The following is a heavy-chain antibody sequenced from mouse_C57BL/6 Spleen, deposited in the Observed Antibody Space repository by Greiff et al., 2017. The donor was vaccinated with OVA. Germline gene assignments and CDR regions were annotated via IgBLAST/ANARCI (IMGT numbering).Heavy chain of an antibody. V-gene: IGHV1-64*01. J-gene: IGHJ2*01. Sequence: QVQLKQSGAELVKPGASVKLSCKASGYTFTSYWMHWVKQRPGQGLEWIGMIHPNSGSTNYNEKFKSKATLTVDKSSSTAYMQLSSLTSEDSAVYYCAREGYDGYLDYWGQGTTLTVSS. CDR3: AREGYDGYLDY. D-gene: IGHD2-3*01. CDR2: IHPNSGST. CDR1: GYTFTSYW.